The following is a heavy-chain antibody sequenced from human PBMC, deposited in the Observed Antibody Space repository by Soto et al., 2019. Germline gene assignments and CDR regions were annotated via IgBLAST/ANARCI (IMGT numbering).Heavy chain of an antibody. J-gene: IGHJ4*02. Sequence: RGGALRLSCAASGFTFINYAMSWVRQAPGKGLEWITSVRGGGDLTYYADSVKGRFTISRDNSQNTISLQMHGLRAEDSAVYYCARDLRGAFDYWGQGTVVTVSS. V-gene: IGHV3-23*01. CDR2: VRGGGDLT. CDR1: GFTFINYA. D-gene: IGHD1-26*01. CDR3: ARDLRGAFDY.